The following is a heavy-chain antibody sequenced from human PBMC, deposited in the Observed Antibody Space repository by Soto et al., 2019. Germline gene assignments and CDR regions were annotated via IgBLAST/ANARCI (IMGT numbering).Heavy chain of an antibody. CDR1: GYTFTSYA. CDR3: ASEVGDTAMVFDY. CDR2: INAGNGNT. J-gene: IGHJ4*02. D-gene: IGHD5-18*01. V-gene: IGHV1-3*01. Sequence: QVQLVQSGAEVKKPGASVKVSCKASGYTFTSYAMHWVRQAPGQRLEWMGWINAGNGNTKYSQKFQGRVTITRDTSASTAYMELSSLRYEDTAVYYCASEVGDTAMVFDYWGQGTLVTVSS.